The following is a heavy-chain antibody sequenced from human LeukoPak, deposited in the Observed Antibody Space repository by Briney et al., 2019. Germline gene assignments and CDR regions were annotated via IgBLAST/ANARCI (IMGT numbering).Heavy chain of an antibody. D-gene: IGHD2-2*01. CDR1: GFTFSSYA. CDR2: ISGSGGGT. J-gene: IGHJ5*02. Sequence: GGSLRLSCAASGFTFSSYAMSWVRQAPGKGLEWVSAISGSGGGTYYADSVKGRFTISRDNSKNTLYLQMSSLRAEDTAVYYCAKVRCSSTTCYPNWFDPWGQGTLVTVSS. V-gene: IGHV3-23*01. CDR3: AKVRCSSTTCYPNWFDP.